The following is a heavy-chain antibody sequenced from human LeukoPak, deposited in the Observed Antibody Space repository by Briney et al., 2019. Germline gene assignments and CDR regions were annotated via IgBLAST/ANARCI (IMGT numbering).Heavy chain of an antibody. Sequence: PSETLSLTCTVSGGSISSYYWSWIRQPPGKGLEWIGYIYYSGSTNYNPSLKSRVTISVDTFKNQFSLKLSSVTAADTAVYYCARAKSYSYGLDYWGQGTLVTVSS. D-gene: IGHD5-18*01. CDR2: IYYSGST. CDR3: ARAKSYSYGLDY. J-gene: IGHJ4*02. V-gene: IGHV4-59*01. CDR1: GGSISSYY.